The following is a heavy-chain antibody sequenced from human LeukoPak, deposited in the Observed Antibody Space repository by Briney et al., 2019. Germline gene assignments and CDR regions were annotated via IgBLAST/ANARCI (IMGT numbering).Heavy chain of an antibody. Sequence: PGGSLRLSCAASGFTFSDYYMSWIRQAPAKGLEWVSYISSSGSTIYYADSVKGRFNISRDNAKNSLYLQMNSLRAEDTAVYYCARVQPHYYDSSGYPPDYWGQGTLVTVSS. V-gene: IGHV3-11*01. CDR1: GFTFSDYY. CDR3: ARVQPHYYDSSGYPPDY. D-gene: IGHD3-22*01. J-gene: IGHJ4*02. CDR2: ISSSGSTI.